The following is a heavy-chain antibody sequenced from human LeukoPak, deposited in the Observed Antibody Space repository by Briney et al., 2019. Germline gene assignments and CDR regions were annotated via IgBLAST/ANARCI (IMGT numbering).Heavy chain of an antibody. CDR2: ISASGAST. V-gene: IGHV3-23*01. Sequence: GGSLRLSCAASGLSFSSYAMGWVRQGPGNGLEWVSGISASGASTYYADSVQGRFTISRDNSNNTLYLQMNSLRADDTAVYFCATEVSGSYSASDYWGQGTPVTVSA. CDR3: ATEVSGSYSASDY. J-gene: IGHJ4*02. D-gene: IGHD1-26*01. CDR1: GLSFSSYA.